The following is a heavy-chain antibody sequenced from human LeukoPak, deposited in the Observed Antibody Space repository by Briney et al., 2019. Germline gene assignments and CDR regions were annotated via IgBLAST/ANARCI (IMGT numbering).Heavy chain of an antibody. Sequence: GGSLRLSCAASGFTFSTYSMNWVPQAPGKGLEWVSYISSGSVTTYYADSVKGRFTISRDNAKNSLYLQMNSLRAEDTAVYYCARRAPYGDYSFDYWGQGTLVTVSS. CDR3: ARRAPYGDYSFDY. J-gene: IGHJ4*02. CDR2: ISSGSVTT. V-gene: IGHV3-48*01. CDR1: GFTFSTYS. D-gene: IGHD4-17*01.